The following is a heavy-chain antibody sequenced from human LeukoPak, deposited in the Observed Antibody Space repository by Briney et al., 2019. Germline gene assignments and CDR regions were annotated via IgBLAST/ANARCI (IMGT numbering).Heavy chain of an antibody. CDR3: ARAGTFYYDINSYHDAFDI. J-gene: IGHJ3*02. D-gene: IGHD3-22*01. CDR2: IYNDESSI. V-gene: IGHV3-74*01. Sequence: QPGRSLRLSCEASGFTFSNYWMHWVRQAPGKGLVWVSRIYNDESSISDADSVKGRFSISRDNAKNTLYLQMNSLRAEDTAVYYCARAGTFYYDINSYHDAFDIWGQGTMVTVSS. CDR1: GFTFSNYW.